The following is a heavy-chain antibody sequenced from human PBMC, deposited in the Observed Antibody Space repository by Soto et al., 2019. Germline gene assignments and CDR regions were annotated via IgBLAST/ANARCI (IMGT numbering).Heavy chain of an antibody. CDR2: INHSGST. CDR1: GGYFSGYC. D-gene: IGHD3-3*01. Sequence: PSVTMCVTWAVDGGYFSGYCWSWISKPPGKGLEWIGEINHSGSTNYNPSLKSRVTISVDTSKNQFSLKLSSVTAADTAVYYCARGLVWSGYYHSASGNRYYMDVWGKGTTVTSP. V-gene: IGHV4-34*01. CDR3: ARGLVWSGYYHSASGNRYYMDV. J-gene: IGHJ6*03.